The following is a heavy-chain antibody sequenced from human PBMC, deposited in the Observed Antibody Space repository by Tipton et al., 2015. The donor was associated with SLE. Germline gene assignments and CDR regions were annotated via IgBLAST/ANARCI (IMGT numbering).Heavy chain of an antibody. J-gene: IGHJ4*02. CDR2: IYYSGST. D-gene: IGHD6-13*01. CDR3: ARDPAGYYFDY. V-gene: IGHV4-61*08. Sequence: TLSLTCTVSGDSISSGVYYWSWIRQPPGKGLEWIGYIYYSGSTNYNPSLKSRVTISVDTSKNQFSLKLSSVTAADTAVYYCARDPAGYYFDYWGQGTLVTVSS. CDR1: GDSISSGVYY.